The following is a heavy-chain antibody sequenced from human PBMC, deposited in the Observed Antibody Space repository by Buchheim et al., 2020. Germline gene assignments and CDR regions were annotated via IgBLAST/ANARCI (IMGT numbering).Heavy chain of an antibody. CDR3: ARQTWMTSLVDWHFSL. CDR1: GASIITSDY. J-gene: IGHJ2*01. CDR2: VSYTGST. D-gene: IGHD5-12*01. V-gene: IGHV4-39*01. Sequence: QLQLQESGPGLVKPSETLSLTCTVSGASIITSDYWGWIRQPPGKGLEWIGSVSYTGSTYHNPSLKSRVTMSVDTSKNQFSMEVASGTAADTAVFYCARQTWMTSLVDWHFSLWGRGAL.